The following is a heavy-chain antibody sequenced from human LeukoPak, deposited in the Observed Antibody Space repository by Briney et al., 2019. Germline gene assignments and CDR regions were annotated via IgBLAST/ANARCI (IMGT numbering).Heavy chain of an antibody. Sequence: ASVKVSCKASGYSFTSYGLTWVRQAPGQGLEWMGWINPYSDNTNYAQKLQGRVTMTTDTSTSTAYMELRSLRSDDTAVYYCARSYAYLEYWGQGTLVTVSS. CDR1: GYSFTSYG. CDR3: ARSYAYLEY. V-gene: IGHV1-18*01. J-gene: IGHJ4*02. CDR2: INPYSDNT.